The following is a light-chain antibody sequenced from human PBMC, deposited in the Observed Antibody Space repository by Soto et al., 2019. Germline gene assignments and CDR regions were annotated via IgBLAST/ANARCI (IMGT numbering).Light chain of an antibody. Sequence: EIVLTQSPGTLSLSPGESATLSCRASQSLNSNFLVWYQQKPGQAPRILGYAASIRATGIPDRFSGSASGTVFPLTFSRLEPEDFAVYYCQKYDTSPPQYTFGQATKLEIK. J-gene: IGKJ2*01. CDR3: QKYDTSPPQYT. CDR1: QSLNSNF. V-gene: IGKV3-20*01. CDR2: AAS.